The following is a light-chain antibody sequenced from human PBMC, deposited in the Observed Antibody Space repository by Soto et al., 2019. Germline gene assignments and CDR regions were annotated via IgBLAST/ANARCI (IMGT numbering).Light chain of an antibody. CDR3: QQPGDLYS. CDR2: DAS. V-gene: IGKV3-11*01. J-gene: IGKJ2*01. CDR1: QSVSTY. Sequence: EIVLTQSPATLSLSPGERAALSCRASQSVSTYLAWYQHKPGQAPRLLIYDASSRATGIPARFSGSGSGTDFTLTISSLEPEDFAVYYCQQPGDLYSFGQGTKLEIK.